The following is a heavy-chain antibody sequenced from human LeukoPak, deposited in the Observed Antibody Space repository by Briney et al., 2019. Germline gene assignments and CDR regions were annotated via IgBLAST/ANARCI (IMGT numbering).Heavy chain of an antibody. CDR1: GFAFSSYS. CDR3: AKYQTTVTEFDY. Sequence: GGSLRLSCAASGFAFSSYSMNWVRQAPGKGLEWVSSISSSSSYIYYADSVKGRFTISRDNAKNSLYLQMNSLRAEDTAVYYCAKYQTTVTEFDYWGQGTLVTVSS. CDR2: ISSSSSYI. V-gene: IGHV3-21*01. J-gene: IGHJ4*02. D-gene: IGHD4-17*01.